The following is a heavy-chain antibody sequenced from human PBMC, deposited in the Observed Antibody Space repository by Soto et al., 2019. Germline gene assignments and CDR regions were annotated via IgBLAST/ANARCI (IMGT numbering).Heavy chain of an antibody. J-gene: IGHJ4*02. CDR3: ARDYSSGWYPDY. D-gene: IGHD6-19*01. CDR2: ISSSGSTI. Sequence: EVELGESGGGLVQPAGSQRLSCAASGFTFSSYEMNLVRQAPGKGLEWVSYISSSGSTIYYADSVKGRFTISRDNSKNSLYLQMNSLRDEDTDVYYCARDYSSGWYPDYWGQGTLVTVSS. CDR1: GFTFSSYE. V-gene: IGHV3-48*03.